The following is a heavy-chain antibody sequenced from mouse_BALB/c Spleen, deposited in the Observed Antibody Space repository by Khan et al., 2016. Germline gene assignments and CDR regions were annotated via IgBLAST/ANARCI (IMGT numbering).Heavy chain of an antibody. J-gene: IGHJ4*01. CDR1: GDSVTSGY. Sequence: EVQLQESGPSLVKPSQTLSLTCSVTGDSVTSGYWCWVRKFPGNKLEYLGYINYSGSTYYNPSLKSRLSITRDTSRNQYYLQLNSVTTEDTATYYCARYPQLGNTMDYWGQGTSVTVSS. CDR2: INYSGST. V-gene: IGHV3-8*02. D-gene: IGHD4-1*02. CDR3: ARYPQLGNTMDY.